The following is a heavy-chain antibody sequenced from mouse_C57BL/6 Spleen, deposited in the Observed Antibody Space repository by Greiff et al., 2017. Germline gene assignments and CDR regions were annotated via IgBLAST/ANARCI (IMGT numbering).Heavy chain of an antibody. Sequence: EVKLQQSGAELVRPGASVKLSCTASGFNIRDYYMNWVKQRPEQGLEWIGRIDPGDGDNAYDTKFQGKATLTADTASNTAYLQLSSLTSVDTAVCCSAVYDSPYWGQGTSVTVSS. CDR1: GFNIRDYY. V-gene: IGHV14-1*01. D-gene: IGHD2-3*01. J-gene: IGHJ4*01. CDR3: AVYDSPY. CDR2: IDPGDGDN.